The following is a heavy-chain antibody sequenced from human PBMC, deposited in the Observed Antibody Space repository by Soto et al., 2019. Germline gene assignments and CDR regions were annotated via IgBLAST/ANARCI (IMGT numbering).Heavy chain of an antibody. CDR2: ISGSDDST. D-gene: IGHD6-6*01. CDR1: GFTFSSYA. V-gene: IGHV3-23*01. J-gene: IGHJ4*02. Sequence: EVQLLESGGGLVQPGESLRLSCAASGFTFSSYAMSWIRQAPGKGLEWVSVISGSDDSTYYADSVKGRFTISRDNSKNTLYLQMNSLRAEDTVVYYCAKRSSSSTFDYWGQGNLVTVSS. CDR3: AKRSSSSTFDY.